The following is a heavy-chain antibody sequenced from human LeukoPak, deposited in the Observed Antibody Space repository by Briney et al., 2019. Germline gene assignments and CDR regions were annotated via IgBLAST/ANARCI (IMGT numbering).Heavy chain of an antibody. CDR3: ARHGDYYYYGMDV. CDR1: GYSISSGYY. D-gene: IGHD4-17*01. J-gene: IGHJ6*04. Sequence: PETLSLTCVVSGYSISSGYYWGWIRQPPGKGLEWIGSIYRSGNTYYNPSLKSRVTISVDTSKNQFSLKLSFVTAADTAVYYCARHGDYYYYGMDVWGKGTTVTVSS. V-gene: IGHV4-38-2*01. CDR2: IYRSGNT.